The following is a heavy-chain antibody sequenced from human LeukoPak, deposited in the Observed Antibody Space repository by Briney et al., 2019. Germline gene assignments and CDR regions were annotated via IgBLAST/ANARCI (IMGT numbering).Heavy chain of an antibody. J-gene: IGHJ4*02. V-gene: IGHV3-23*01. D-gene: IGHD3-22*01. CDR3: AKALTMMVVVTETDY. CDR1: GFTFSSYA. CDR2: ISGSGGST. Sequence: GGSLRLSCAASGFTFSSYAMSWVRQAPGKGPEWVSAISGSGGSTYYADSVKGRFTISRDNSKNTLYLQMNSLRAEDTAVYYCAKALTMMVVVTETDYWGQGTLVTVSS.